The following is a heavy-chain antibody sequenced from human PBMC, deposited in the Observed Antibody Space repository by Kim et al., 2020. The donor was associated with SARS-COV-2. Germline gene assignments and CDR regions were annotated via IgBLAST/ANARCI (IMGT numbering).Heavy chain of an antibody. Sequence: GGSLRLSCAAPGFTFSNYWMNWVRQAPGKGLEWVANIKQDGTEKNYVDSVKGRFTISTDNAKSSVYLQMNTLRAEDTAVYYCYMGHYFDSLGQGTRVIVS. J-gene: IGHJ4*02. CDR2: IKQDGTEK. CDR1: GFTFSNYW. CDR3: YMGHYFDS. D-gene: IGHD3-10*01. V-gene: IGHV3-7*01.